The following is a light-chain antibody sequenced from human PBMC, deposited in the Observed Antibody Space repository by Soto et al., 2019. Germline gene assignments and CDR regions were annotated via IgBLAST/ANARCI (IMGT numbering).Light chain of an antibody. CDR1: QSVSSY. V-gene: IGKV3-20*01. CDR2: GAS. J-gene: IGKJ1*01. CDR3: QQYGSSPPT. Sequence: EIVLTQSPATLSLSPGEIATLSCRASQSVSSYLAGYQQKPGQGPRLLLYGASSRATGTPDRVSGSGSGPAGTLTSNRLEPEDVALDYCQQYGSSPPTFGQGTKVDIK.